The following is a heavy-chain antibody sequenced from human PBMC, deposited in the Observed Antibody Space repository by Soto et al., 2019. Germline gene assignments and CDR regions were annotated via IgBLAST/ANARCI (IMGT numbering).Heavy chain of an antibody. CDR2: FSGGSGAI. J-gene: IGHJ4*02. Sequence: GGSLRLSCAVSGFSLGPYGVTWVRQTPEKGLEWVTGFSGGSGAIFYADSVRGRFTISRDSSTAYLQMNNLRPEDTAVYFCARWNGFGDSWGQGSLVTVSS. V-gene: IGHV3-23*01. CDR1: GFSLGPYG. CDR3: ARWNGFGDS. D-gene: IGHD1-1*01.